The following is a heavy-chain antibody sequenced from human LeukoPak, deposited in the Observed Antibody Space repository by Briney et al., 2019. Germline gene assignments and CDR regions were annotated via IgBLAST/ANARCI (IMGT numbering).Heavy chain of an antibody. D-gene: IGHD2-15*01. CDR3: TTDTRRVVVPK. J-gene: IGHJ4*02. CDR2: IKRKTDGGTT. CDR1: TVTFSDYA. Sequence: PGGSLRLSCAASTVTFSDYAMNWVRQAPGKGLEWVGRIKRKTDGGTTDYAAPVKGRFTISRDDSKTSLYLQMNNLKTEDTAVYYCTTDTRRVVVPKWGQGTLVTVSS. V-gene: IGHV3-15*01.